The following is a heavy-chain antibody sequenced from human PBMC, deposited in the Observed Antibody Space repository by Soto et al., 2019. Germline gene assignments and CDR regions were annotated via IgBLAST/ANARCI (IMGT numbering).Heavy chain of an antibody. V-gene: IGHV3-7*01. CDR1: GFTFSSYW. CDR2: IKQDGSEK. D-gene: IGHD6-13*01. Sequence: EVQLVESGGGLVQPGGSLRLSCAASGFTFSSYWMSWVHQAPGKGLEWVANIKQDGSEKYYVDSVKGRFTISRDNAKNSLYLQMNSLRAEDTAVYYCARDGAATYYYYYYGMDVWGQGTTVTVSS. J-gene: IGHJ6*02. CDR3: ARDGAATYYYYYYGMDV.